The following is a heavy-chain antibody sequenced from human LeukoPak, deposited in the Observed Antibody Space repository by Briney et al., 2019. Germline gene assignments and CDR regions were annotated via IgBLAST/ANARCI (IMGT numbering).Heavy chain of an antibody. CDR1: GGSIGSYY. Sequence: SETLSLTCTVSGGSIGSYYWSWIRQPAGKGLEWIGSIYYSGSTYYNPSLKSRVTISVDTSKNQFSLKLSSVTAADTAVYYCARSSRQLDFYYYYYYMDVWGKGTTVTVSS. CDR2: IYYSGST. D-gene: IGHD6-6*01. CDR3: ARSSRQLDFYYYYYYMDV. V-gene: IGHV4-4*07. J-gene: IGHJ6*03.